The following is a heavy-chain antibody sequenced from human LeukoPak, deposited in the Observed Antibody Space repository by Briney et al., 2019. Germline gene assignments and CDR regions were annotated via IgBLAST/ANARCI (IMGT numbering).Heavy chain of an antibody. J-gene: IGHJ4*02. D-gene: IGHD3-10*01. CDR2: IIPIFGTA. CDR3: ARVGVGSYFDY. Sequence: SVKVSCKASGGTFSSYAISWVRQAPGQGLEWMGGIIPIFGTANYAQKFQGRVTMTRDTSTSTVYMELSSLRSEDTAVYYCARVGVGSYFDYWGQGTLVTVSS. V-gene: IGHV1-69*05. CDR1: GGTFSSYA.